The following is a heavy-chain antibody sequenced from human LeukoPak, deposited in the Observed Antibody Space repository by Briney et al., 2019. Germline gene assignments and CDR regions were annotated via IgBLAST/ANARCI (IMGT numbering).Heavy chain of an antibody. V-gene: IGHV1-58*01. Sequence: ASVKVSCKASGFTFTSSAVQWVRQARGQRLEWIGWIVVGSGNTNYAQKFQERVTITRDMSTSTAYMELSSLRSEDTAVYYCAARRFRGSGFPDYWGQGTLVTVSS. J-gene: IGHJ4*02. CDR1: GFTFTSSA. D-gene: IGHD3-10*01. CDR2: IVVGSGNT. CDR3: AARRFRGSGFPDY.